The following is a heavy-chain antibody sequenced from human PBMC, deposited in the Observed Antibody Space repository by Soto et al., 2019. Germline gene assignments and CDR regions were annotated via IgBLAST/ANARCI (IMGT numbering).Heavy chain of an antibody. Sequence: QVQLQESGPGLVKPSQTLSLTCTVSGGSISSGGYYWSWIRQHPGKGLEWIGYIYYSGSTYYNPSLKSRVTKSVDTSKNQFSLKLSSVTAADTAVYYCAKKGIAVAGEPHNWYFDLWGRGTLVTVSS. J-gene: IGHJ2*01. CDR1: GGSISSGGYY. CDR2: IYYSGST. D-gene: IGHD6-19*01. V-gene: IGHV4-31*03. CDR3: AKKGIAVAGEPHNWYFDL.